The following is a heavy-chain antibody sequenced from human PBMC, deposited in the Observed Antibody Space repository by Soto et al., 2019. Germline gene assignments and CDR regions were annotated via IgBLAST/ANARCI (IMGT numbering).Heavy chain of an antibody. Sequence: GGSLRLSCAASGFTFSSYGMHWVRQAPGKGLEWVAVISSDGSDKYYADSVKGRFTISRDNSKNTLYVQLNRMRAEDTALYYCARDRLYGAGLVDVWGQGTTVTVSS. V-gene: IGHV3-30-3*01. CDR1: GFTFSSYG. J-gene: IGHJ6*02. CDR3: ARDRLYGAGLVDV. CDR2: ISSDGSDK. D-gene: IGHD3-10*01.